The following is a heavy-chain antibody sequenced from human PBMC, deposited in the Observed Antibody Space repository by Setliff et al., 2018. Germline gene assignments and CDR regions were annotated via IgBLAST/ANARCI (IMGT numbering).Heavy chain of an antibody. V-gene: IGHV3-21*01. CDR1: GFPVSRNY. Sequence: PGGSLRLSCAASGFPVSRNYMTWVRQAPGKGLEWVSSISSSSSYIFYAESLKGRFTISRDNAKNSLYLQINSLRADDTAVYYCARDLNVDDCGGDCHLPFYYFYLDVWGKGTTVTVSS. CDR2: ISSSSSYI. J-gene: IGHJ6*03. D-gene: IGHD2-21*02. CDR3: ARDLNVDDCGGDCHLPFYYFYLDV.